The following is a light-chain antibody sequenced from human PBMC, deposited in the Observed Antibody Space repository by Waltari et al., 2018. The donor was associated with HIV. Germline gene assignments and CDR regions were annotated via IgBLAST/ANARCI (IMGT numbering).Light chain of an antibody. CDR2: EVT. Sequence: QSALTQPASVSGSPGQSIVLPCTGRSSDIGYYDYVSWYHQYPGQAPKALIYEVTSRPSGTSSRFSGSKSATTAFLAISKLQTDDEADYFCSSYTRRGTVVFGGGTRLTVL. CDR3: SSYTRRGTVV. V-gene: IGLV2-14*01. J-gene: IGLJ2*01. CDR1: SSDIGYYDY.